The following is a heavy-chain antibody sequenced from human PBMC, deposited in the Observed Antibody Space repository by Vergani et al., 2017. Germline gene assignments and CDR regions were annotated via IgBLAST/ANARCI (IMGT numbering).Heavy chain of an antibody. CDR3: ARTYNWNYLLPNFDY. V-gene: IGHV1-69*01. CDR2: IIPIFGTA. CDR1: GGTFSSYA. Sequence: QVQLVQSGAEVKKPGSSVKVSCKASGGTFSSYAISWVRQAPGQGLEWMGGIIPIFGTANYAQKFQGRVTSTADESTSTAYMELSSLRSEDTAVYYCARTYNWNYLLPNFDYGGQGTLVTVSS. J-gene: IGHJ4*02. D-gene: IGHD1-7*01.